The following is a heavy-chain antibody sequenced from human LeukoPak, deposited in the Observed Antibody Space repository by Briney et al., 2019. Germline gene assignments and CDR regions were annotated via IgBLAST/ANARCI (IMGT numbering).Heavy chain of an antibody. CDR2: FSVSGSST. CDR1: GFTFTTYA. V-gene: IGHV3-23*01. D-gene: IGHD6-19*01. J-gene: IGHJ1*01. CDR3: AKSSSGWHGFGVSSEYFQN. Sequence: PGGSLRLSCAASGFTFTTYAMSWVRQAPGKGLEWVSDFSVSGSSTYYADSVKGRFTISRDNSKNTLYLQMNSLRGEDTAVYYCAKSSSGWHGFGVSSEYFQNWGQSTLVTVSS.